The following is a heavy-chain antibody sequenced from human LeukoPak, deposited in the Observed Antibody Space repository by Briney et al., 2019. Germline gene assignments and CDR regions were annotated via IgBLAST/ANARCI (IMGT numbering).Heavy chain of an antibody. CDR2: ISAYNGNK. CDR1: GYTFTSYG. CDR3: ARNTIFGVVIIPLDY. Sequence: ASVKVSCKASGYTFTSYGISWVRQAPGQGLEWMGWISAYNGNKNYAQKLQGRITMTTDTSTSTAYMELRSLRSDDTAVYYCARNTIFGVVIIPLDYWGQGTLVTVSS. D-gene: IGHD3-3*01. V-gene: IGHV1-18*01. J-gene: IGHJ4*02.